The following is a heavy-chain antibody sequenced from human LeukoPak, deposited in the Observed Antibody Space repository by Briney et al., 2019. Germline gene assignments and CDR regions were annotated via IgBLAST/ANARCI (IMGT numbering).Heavy chain of an antibody. CDR2: IYHSGST. Sequence: SQTLSLTCAVSGGPISSGGYSWSWIRQPPGKGLEWIGYIYHSGSTYYNPSLKSRVTISVDRSKNQFSLKLSSVTAADTAVYYCATYGDYGRFDYWGQGTLVTVSS. V-gene: IGHV4-30-2*01. CDR1: GGPISSGGYS. D-gene: IGHD4-17*01. J-gene: IGHJ4*02. CDR3: ATYGDYGRFDY.